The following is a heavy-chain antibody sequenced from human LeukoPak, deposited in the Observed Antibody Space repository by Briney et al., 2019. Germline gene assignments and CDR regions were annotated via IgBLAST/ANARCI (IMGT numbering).Heavy chain of an antibody. J-gene: IGHJ4*02. CDR3: ARDSGYSYGYYAY. CDR2: ISSSGSTI. Sequence: LSLTCSVSGGSISASGVYWAWIRRPPGKGLKWVSYISSSGSTIYYADSVKGRFTISRDNAKNSLYLQMNSLRAEDTAVYYCARDSGYSYGYYAYWGQGTLVTVSS. V-gene: IGHV3-11*01. D-gene: IGHD5-18*01. CDR1: GGSISASGVY.